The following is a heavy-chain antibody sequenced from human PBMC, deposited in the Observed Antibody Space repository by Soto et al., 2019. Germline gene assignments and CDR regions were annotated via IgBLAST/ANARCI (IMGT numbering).Heavy chain of an antibody. CDR3: ARATTGTTSFCYRFDI. D-gene: IGHD4-17*01. Sequence: SCIHQPPGKGLEWIGHIYYNGNTYYNPSLKSRLTMSLDTSQNQFSLHLSSVIAADSASYFCARATTGTTSFCYRFDIWGQGTPVTVSS. CDR2: IYYNGNT. J-gene: IGHJ4*02. V-gene: IGHV4-30-4*08.